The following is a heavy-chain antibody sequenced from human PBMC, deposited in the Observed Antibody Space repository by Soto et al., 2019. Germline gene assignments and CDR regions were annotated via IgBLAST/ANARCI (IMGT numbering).Heavy chain of an antibody. CDR2: IRDKANSYTT. CDR3: ARGDDYNDGVYASDI. J-gene: IGHJ3*02. D-gene: IGHD4-4*01. V-gene: IGHV3-72*01. CDR1: GFIFSDHY. Sequence: EVQMVESGGGLAQPGRSLRLSCAASGFIFSDHYMDWVRQAPGKGLEWVGRIRDKANSYTTEYAASVKGRFTISRDDSKNSLYLQMNSLKIEDTAVYYCARGDDYNDGVYASDIWGQGTMVTVSS.